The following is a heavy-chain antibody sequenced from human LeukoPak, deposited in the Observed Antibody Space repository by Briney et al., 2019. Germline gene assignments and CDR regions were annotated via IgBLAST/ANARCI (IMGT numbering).Heavy chain of an antibody. V-gene: IGHV4-38-2*01. CDR2: IYHSGST. CDR3: ARHSNSYDILTGYSLYYFDC. CDR1: GYSISSGYY. D-gene: IGHD3-9*01. J-gene: IGHJ4*02. Sequence: SETLSLTCAVSGYSISSGYYWGWIRQPPGKGLEWIGSIYHSGSTYYNPSLKSRVTISVDTSKNQFSLKLSSVTAADTAVYYYARHSNSYDILTGYSLYYFDCWGQGTLVTVSS.